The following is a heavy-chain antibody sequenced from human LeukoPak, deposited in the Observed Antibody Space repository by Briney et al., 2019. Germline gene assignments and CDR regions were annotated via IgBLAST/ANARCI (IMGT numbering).Heavy chain of an antibody. CDR1: GFTFSDYY. Sequence: GGSLRLSCAASGFTFSDYYMSWIRQAPGKGREWVSYISSRGSTIYYADSVKGRFTISRDNAKNSLYLQMNSLRAEDTAVYYCARDRRSSSYYYYYGMDVWGQGTTVTVSS. V-gene: IGHV3-11*01. D-gene: IGHD6-13*01. CDR3: ARDRRSSSYYYYYGMDV. CDR2: ISSRGSTI. J-gene: IGHJ6*02.